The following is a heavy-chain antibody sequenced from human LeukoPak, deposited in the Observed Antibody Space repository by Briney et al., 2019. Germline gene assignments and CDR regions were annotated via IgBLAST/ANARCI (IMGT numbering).Heavy chain of an antibody. CDR1: GGTFSSYA. CDR3: ARGVTYYGSGSPLDY. V-gene: IGHV1-69*13. J-gene: IGHJ4*02. Sequence: SVKVSCKASGGTFSSYASNWVRQAPGQGLEWMGGISPMFGTANYAQRFQGRVTITADESTSTAYLELSSLRSEDTAVYYCARGVTYYGSGSPLDYWGQGIQVTVSS. D-gene: IGHD3-10*01. CDR2: ISPMFGTA.